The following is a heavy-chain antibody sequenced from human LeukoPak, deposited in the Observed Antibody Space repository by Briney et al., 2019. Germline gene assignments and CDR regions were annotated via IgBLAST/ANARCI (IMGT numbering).Heavy chain of an antibody. CDR1: GFTFSSYA. D-gene: IGHD5-12*01. CDR2: ISDSGGRT. Sequence: PGGSLRLSCAASGFTFSSYAMSWVRQAPGKGLEWVSGISDSGGRTYDADFVKGRFTISRDNAKNSLYLQMNSLRAEDTAVYYCARIYSGYDPGFDYWGQGTLVTVSS. CDR3: ARIYSGYDPGFDY. J-gene: IGHJ4*02. V-gene: IGHV3-23*01.